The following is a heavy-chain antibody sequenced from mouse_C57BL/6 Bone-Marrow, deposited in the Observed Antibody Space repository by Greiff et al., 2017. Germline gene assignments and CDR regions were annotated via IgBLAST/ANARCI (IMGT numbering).Heavy chain of an antibody. CDR1: GYTFTSYG. V-gene: IGHV1-81*01. D-gene: IGHD2-3*01. CDR3: ASYEDYAMDY. CDR2: IYPRSGNT. Sequence: VKLQESGAELARPGASVKLSCKASGYTFTSYGISWVKQRTGQGLEWIGEIYPRSGNTYYNEKFKGKATLTADKSSSTAYMELRSLTSEDSAVYFCASYEDYAMDYWGQGTSVTVSS. J-gene: IGHJ4*01.